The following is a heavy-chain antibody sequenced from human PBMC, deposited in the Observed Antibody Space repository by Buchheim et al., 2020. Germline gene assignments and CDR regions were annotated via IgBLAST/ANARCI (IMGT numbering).Heavy chain of an antibody. J-gene: IGHJ6*02. D-gene: IGHD3-10*01. V-gene: IGHV3-7*01. CDR1: GFTFSSYW. Sequence: EVQLVESGGGLVQPGGSLRLSCAASGFTFSSYWMSWVRQAPGKGLEWVANIKQDGSEKYYVDSVKGRFTISRDNAKNSLYLQMNSLRAEDTAVYYCARAALTYYYGSGSSYYYYNGMDVWGQGTT. CDR2: IKQDGSEK. CDR3: ARAALTYYYGSGSSYYYYNGMDV.